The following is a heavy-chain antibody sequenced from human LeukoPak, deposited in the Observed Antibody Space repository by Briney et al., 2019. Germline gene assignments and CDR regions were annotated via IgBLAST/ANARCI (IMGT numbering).Heavy chain of an antibody. CDR1: GYTFTGYY. D-gene: IGHD1-7*01. CDR3: ASGGVGSAGTSYYFDY. CDR2: INPSGGST. J-gene: IGHJ4*02. V-gene: IGHV1-46*01. Sequence: ASVKVSCKASGYTFTGYYMHWVRQAPGQGLEWMGIINPSGGSTSYAQKFQGRVTMTRDTSTSTVYMELSSLRSEDTAVYYCASGGVGSAGTSYYFDYWGQGTLVTVSP.